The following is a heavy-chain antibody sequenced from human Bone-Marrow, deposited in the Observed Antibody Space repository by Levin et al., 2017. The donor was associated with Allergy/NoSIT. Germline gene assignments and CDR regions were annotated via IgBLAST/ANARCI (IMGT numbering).Heavy chain of an antibody. CDR1: GFTFSSYG. Sequence: GGSLRLSCAASGFTFSSYGMHWVRQAPGKGLEWVAVISYDGSNKYYADSVKGRFTISRDNSKNTLYLQMNSLRAEDTAVYYCAKDRSSWATNWFDPWGQGTLVTVSS. D-gene: IGHD6-13*01. J-gene: IGHJ5*02. CDR2: ISYDGSNK. CDR3: AKDRSSWATNWFDP. V-gene: IGHV3-30*18.